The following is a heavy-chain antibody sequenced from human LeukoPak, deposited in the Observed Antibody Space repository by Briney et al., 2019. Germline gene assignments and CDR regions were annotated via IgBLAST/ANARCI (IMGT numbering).Heavy chain of an antibody. V-gene: IGHV1-2*02. D-gene: IGHD4-17*01. CDR2: INPNSGGT. J-gene: IGHJ4*02. CDR3: ARDGDYSPDIDY. Sequence: ASVKVSCKASGYTFTGYYMHWVRQAPGQGHEWMRWINPNSGGTNYAQKFQGRVTMTRDTSISTAYMELSRLRSDDTAVYYCARDGDYSPDIDYWGQGTLVTVSS. CDR1: GYTFTGYY.